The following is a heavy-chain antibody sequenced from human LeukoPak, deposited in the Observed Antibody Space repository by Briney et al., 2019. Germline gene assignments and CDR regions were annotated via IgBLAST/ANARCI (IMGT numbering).Heavy chain of an antibody. CDR1: GGSISSYY. D-gene: IGHD3-10*01. J-gene: IGHJ4*02. CDR3: AREQFVVRGVISPPFDY. CDR2: IYTSGST. V-gene: IGHV4-4*07. Sequence: PSETLSLTCTVSGGSISSYYWSWIRQPAGKGLEWIGRIYTSGSTNYNPSLKSRVTMSVDTSKNQFSLKLSSVTAADTAVYYCAREQFVVRGVISPPFDYWGQGTLVTVSS.